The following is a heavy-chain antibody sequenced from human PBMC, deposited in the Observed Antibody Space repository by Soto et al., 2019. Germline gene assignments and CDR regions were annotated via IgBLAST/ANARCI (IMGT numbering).Heavy chain of an antibody. Sequence: QITLKESGRALVKPTQTLTLICTFSGFSLNTAGVGVGWVRQPPGKALEWLAVIFWDGDKRYSPSLQSRLTITRDTSKDQVVLTMTNMDRVDTATYYCVRQRNWFDPWGQGTLVTVSS. J-gene: IGHJ5*02. CDR2: IFWDGDK. V-gene: IGHV2-5*02. CDR3: VRQRNWFDP. CDR1: GFSLNTAGVG.